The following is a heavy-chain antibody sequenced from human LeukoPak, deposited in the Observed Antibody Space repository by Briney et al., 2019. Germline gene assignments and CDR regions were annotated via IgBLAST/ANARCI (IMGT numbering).Heavy chain of an antibody. D-gene: IGHD3-10*01. Sequence: KVSCKASGGTFSSYAISWVRQAPGQGLEWMGRIIPIFGTANYAQKFQGRVTITTDESTSTAYMELSSLRSEDTAVYYCARSNYGSGSSAIDYWGQGTLVTVSS. J-gene: IGHJ4*02. V-gene: IGHV1-69*05. CDR2: IIPIFGTA. CDR3: ARSNYGSGSSAIDY. CDR1: GGTFSSYA.